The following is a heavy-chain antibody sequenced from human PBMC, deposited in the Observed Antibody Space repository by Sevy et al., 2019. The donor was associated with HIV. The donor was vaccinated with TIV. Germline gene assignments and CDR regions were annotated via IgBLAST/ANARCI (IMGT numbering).Heavy chain of an antibody. CDR3: AKDGRRGYYYDSSGFGFDY. Sequence: GESLKISCAASGFTFSSYGMHWVRQAPGKGLEWVAFIRYDGSNKYYADSVKGRFTISRDNSKNTLYLQMNSLRAEDTAVYYCAKDGRRGYYYDSSGFGFDYWGQGTLVTVSS. CDR2: IRYDGSNK. D-gene: IGHD3-22*01. J-gene: IGHJ4*02. V-gene: IGHV3-30*02. CDR1: GFTFSSYG.